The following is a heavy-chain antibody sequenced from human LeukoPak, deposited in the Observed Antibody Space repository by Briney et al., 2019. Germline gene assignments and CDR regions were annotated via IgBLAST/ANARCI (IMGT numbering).Heavy chain of an antibody. Sequence: ASVKVSCKASGYTFTSYGISWVRQAPGQGLEWMGWISAYNGNTNYAQKLQGRVTMTTDTSTSTAYMELRSLRSDDTAVYYCARGEGSSLYYYYCGMDVWGQGTTVTVSS. D-gene: IGHD6-13*01. J-gene: IGHJ6*02. CDR2: ISAYNGNT. CDR3: ARGEGSSLYYYYCGMDV. CDR1: GYTFTSYG. V-gene: IGHV1-18*01.